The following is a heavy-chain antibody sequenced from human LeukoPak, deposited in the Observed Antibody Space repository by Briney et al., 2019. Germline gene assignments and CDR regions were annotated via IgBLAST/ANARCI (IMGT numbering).Heavy chain of an antibody. Sequence: RGSLRLSCAASGFTFSDYYMSWIRQAPGKGLEWVSYISSSGSTIYYADSVKGRFTISRDNAKNSLYLQMNSLRAEDTAVYYCARGVAVGYNWFDPWGQGTLVTVSS. CDR3: ARGVAVGYNWFDP. D-gene: IGHD6-19*01. V-gene: IGHV3-11*01. CDR2: ISSSGSTI. CDR1: GFTFSDYY. J-gene: IGHJ5*02.